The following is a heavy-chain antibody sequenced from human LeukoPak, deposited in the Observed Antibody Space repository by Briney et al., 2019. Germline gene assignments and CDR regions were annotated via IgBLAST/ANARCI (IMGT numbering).Heavy chain of an antibody. CDR3: AKDFTYDILTGYSNFDY. Sequence: GGSLRLSCAASGFTFSSYSMNWVRQAPGKGLEWVSSISSSSSYIYYADSVKGRFTISRDNAKNSLYLQMNSLRAEDMALYYCAKDFTYDILTGYSNFDYWGQGTLVTVSS. V-gene: IGHV3-21*04. J-gene: IGHJ4*02. D-gene: IGHD3-9*01. CDR1: GFTFSSYS. CDR2: ISSSSSYI.